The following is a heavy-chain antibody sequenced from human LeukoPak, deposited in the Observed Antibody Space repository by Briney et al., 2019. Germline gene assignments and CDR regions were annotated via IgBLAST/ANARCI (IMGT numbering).Heavy chain of an antibody. CDR1: GYTFTSYY. CDR2: INPSGGST. J-gene: IGHJ4*02. V-gene: IGHV1-46*01. CDR3: ARGLLTDCSSTSCQNPHFGY. Sequence: GASVKVSCKASGYTFTSYYMHWVRQAPGQGLEWMGIINPSGGSTSYAQKFQGRVTMTRDTSTSTVYMELSSLRSEDTAVYYCARGLLTDCSSTSCQNPHFGYWGQGTLVTVSS. D-gene: IGHD2-2*01.